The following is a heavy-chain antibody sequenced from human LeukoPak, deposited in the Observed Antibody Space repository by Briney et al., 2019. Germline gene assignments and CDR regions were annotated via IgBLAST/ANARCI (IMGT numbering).Heavy chain of an antibody. CDR3: ARDQGWLDY. CDR2: IYHSGST. J-gene: IGHJ4*02. CDR1: VNSITGGNY. D-gene: IGHD3-10*01. V-gene: IGHV4-38-2*02. Sequence: SKPLSSTSTSSVNSITGGNYGGWFGKPPGKGLEWIGSIYHSGSTYYNPSLKSRVTISVDTSKNQFSLKLSSVTAADTAVYYCARDQGWLDYWGQGTLVTVSS.